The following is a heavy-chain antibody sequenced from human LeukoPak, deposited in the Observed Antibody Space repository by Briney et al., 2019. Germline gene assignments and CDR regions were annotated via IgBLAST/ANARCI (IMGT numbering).Heavy chain of an antibody. D-gene: IGHD2-2*01. CDR3: ARRYQPYMWGMDV. CDR1: GGSISGGDYY. CDR2: IYYSGST. Sequence: SQTLSLTCTVSGGSISGGDYYWSWIRQPPGKGLEWIGYIYYSGSTYYNPSLKSRVTISVDTSKNQFSLKLSSVTAADTAVYYCARRYQPYMWGMDVWGQGTTVTVSS. V-gene: IGHV4-30-4*01. J-gene: IGHJ6*02.